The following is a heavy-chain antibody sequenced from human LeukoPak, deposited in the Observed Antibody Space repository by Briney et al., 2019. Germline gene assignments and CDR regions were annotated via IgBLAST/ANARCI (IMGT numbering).Heavy chain of an antibody. CDR1: GYSISSGYY. D-gene: IGHD2-15*01. CDR3: ALGYCSGNNCSRQRPRDAFDI. V-gene: IGHV4-38-2*02. Sequence: SKTLSLTCTVSGYSISSGYYWGWIRQPPGKGLEWIGSFYHSGSTYYNPSLKSRVTISVDTSKNQFSLKLSSVTAADTAVYYCALGYCSGNNCSRQRPRDAFDIWGQGTMVTVSS. J-gene: IGHJ3*02. CDR2: FYHSGST.